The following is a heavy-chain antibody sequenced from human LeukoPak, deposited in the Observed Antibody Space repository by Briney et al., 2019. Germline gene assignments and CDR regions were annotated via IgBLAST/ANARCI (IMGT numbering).Heavy chain of an antibody. D-gene: IGHD2-15*01. CDR3: ARLGLDCSGGSCSPGYFDY. CDR1: GFTFSSYW. Sequence: GGSLRLSCAASGFTFSSYWMSWVRQAPGKGLEWVANIKQDGSEKYYVDSVKGRFTISRDNAKNSLYLQMNSLRAEDTAVYYCARLGLDCSGGSCSPGYFDYWGQGILVTVSS. J-gene: IGHJ4*02. V-gene: IGHV3-7*01. CDR2: IKQDGSEK.